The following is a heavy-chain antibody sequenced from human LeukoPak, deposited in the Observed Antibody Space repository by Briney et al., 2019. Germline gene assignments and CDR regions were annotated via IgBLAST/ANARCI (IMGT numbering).Heavy chain of an antibody. Sequence: PSETPSLTCAVYGGSFRGYYWSWLRQPPGKGLEWIGEINHSGSTNYNPSLKSRVTISVGTSKNQFSLKLSSVTATDTAVYYCASPRITMVRGYGMDVWGKGTTVTVSS. CDR3: ASPRITMVRGYGMDV. D-gene: IGHD3-10*01. CDR2: INHSGST. CDR1: GGSFRGYY. V-gene: IGHV4-34*01. J-gene: IGHJ6*04.